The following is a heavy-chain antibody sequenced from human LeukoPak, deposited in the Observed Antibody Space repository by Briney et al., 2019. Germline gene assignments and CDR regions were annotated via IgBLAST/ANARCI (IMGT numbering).Heavy chain of an antibody. J-gene: IGHJ4*02. CDR2: INHSGRT. V-gene: IGHV4-34*01. CDR1: GGSFSCYY. D-gene: IGHD5-18*01. Sequence: SETLSLTCSVYGGSFSCYYWSWIRQPPRKGLEWIGEINHSGRTNYNPSLKRRVTIHVDTSKHPFSLNLSPVTPADTAVYYSARGGDQLWFNYWRQGTLVTVSS. CDR3: ARGGDQLWFNY.